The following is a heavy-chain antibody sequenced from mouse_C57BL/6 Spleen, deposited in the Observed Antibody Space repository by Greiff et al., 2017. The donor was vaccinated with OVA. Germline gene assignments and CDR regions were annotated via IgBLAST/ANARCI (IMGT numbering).Heavy chain of an antibody. J-gene: IGHJ1*03. CDR3: ARKSNYSSYWYFDV. Sequence: VQLQQPEAELVKPGASVKLSCKASGYTFTSYWMQWVKQRPGQGLEWIGEIDPSDSYTNYNQKFKGKATLTVDTSSSTAYMQLSSLTSEDSAVYYCARKSNYSSYWYFDVWGTGTTVTVSS. V-gene: IGHV1-50*01. CDR1: GYTFTSYW. D-gene: IGHD2-5*01. CDR2: IDPSDSYT.